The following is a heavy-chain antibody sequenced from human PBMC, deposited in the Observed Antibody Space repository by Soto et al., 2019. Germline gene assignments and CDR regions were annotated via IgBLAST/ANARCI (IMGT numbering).Heavy chain of an antibody. CDR3: ARDPNHTMA. Sequence: GGSLRLSCVASGFTFSSCGMHWVRQSPGKGLEYVSAISANGGSTFYANSVKGRFTVSRDNSKNTLYLQMGSLRVEDMAVYYCARDPNHTMAWGQGTLVTVSS. V-gene: IGHV3-64*01. CDR2: ISANGGST. CDR1: GFTFSSCG. J-gene: IGHJ5*02.